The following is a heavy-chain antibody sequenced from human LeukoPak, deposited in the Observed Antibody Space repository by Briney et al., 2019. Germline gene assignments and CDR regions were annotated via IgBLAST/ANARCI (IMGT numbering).Heavy chain of an antibody. V-gene: IGHV3-30-3*01. D-gene: IGHD6-13*01. CDR3: ARSDIADYYYGMDV. CDR2: ISYDGSNK. Sequence: GGSLRLSCAASGFTFSSYAMHWVRQAPGKGLEWVAVISYDGSNKYYADSVKGRFTISRDNSKNTLYLQMNSLRAEDTAVYYCARSDIADYYYGMDVWGQGTTVTVSS. J-gene: IGHJ6*02. CDR1: GFTFSSYA.